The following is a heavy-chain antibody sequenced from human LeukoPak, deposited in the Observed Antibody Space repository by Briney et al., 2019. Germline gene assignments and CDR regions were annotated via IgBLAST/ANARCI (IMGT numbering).Heavy chain of an antibody. D-gene: IGHD6-13*01. J-gene: IGHJ6*03. CDR1: GYSFTSYW. CDR3: ARQTSSWYVHYYYYMDV. Sequence: GESLKFSCKGSGYSFTSYWIGWVRQMPGKGLEWMGIIYPGDSDTRYSPSFQGQVTISADKSISTAYLQWSSLKASDTAMYYCARQTSSWYVHYYYYMDVWGKGTTVTVSS. V-gene: IGHV5-51*01. CDR2: IYPGDSDT.